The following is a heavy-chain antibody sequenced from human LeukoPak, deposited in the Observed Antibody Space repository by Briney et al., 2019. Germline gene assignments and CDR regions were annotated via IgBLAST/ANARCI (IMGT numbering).Heavy chain of an antibody. J-gene: IGHJ4*02. CDR1: GGTFSSYA. V-gene: IGHV1-69*13. Sequence: GASVKVSCKASGGTFSSYAIGWVRQAPGQGLEWMGGIIPIFGTANYAQKFQGRVTITADESTSTAYMELSSLRSEDTAVYYCARGYYDSSGFYYFDYWGQGTLVTVSS. D-gene: IGHD3-22*01. CDR3: ARGYYDSSGFYYFDY. CDR2: IIPIFGTA.